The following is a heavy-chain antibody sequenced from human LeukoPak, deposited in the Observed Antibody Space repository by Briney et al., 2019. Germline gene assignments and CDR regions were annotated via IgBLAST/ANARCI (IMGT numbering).Heavy chain of an antibody. Sequence: GGSLRLSCVASGFTFSAYYMTWIRQAPGKGLEWVSYISSSGSDIYNADSVKGRFTISRDNAKNSLYLQMNSLRAEDTAVYYCARDPYGSGRKGSWGQGTLVTVSS. J-gene: IGHJ5*02. CDR1: GFTFSAYY. CDR3: ARDPYGSGRKGS. CDR2: ISSSGSDI. D-gene: IGHD3-10*01. V-gene: IGHV3-11*04.